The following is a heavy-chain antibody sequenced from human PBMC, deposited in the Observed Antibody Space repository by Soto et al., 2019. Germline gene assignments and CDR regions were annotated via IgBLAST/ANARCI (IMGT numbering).Heavy chain of an antibody. D-gene: IGHD2-2*01. CDR1: GGSFSGYY. CDR2: INHSGST. Sequence: SETLSLTCAVYGGSFSGYYWSWIRQPPGKGLEWIGEINHSGSTNYNPSLKSRVTISVDTSKNQFSLKLGSVTAADTAVYYCARGCSSTSPVAWGGWFDPWGQGTLVTVSS. CDR3: ARGCSSTSPVAWGGWFDP. J-gene: IGHJ5*02. V-gene: IGHV4-34*01.